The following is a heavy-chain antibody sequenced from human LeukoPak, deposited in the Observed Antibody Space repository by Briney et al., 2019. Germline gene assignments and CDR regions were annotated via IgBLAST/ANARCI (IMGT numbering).Heavy chain of an antibody. D-gene: IGHD1-1*01. J-gene: IGHJ4*02. V-gene: IGHV3-30-3*01. Sequence: AGGSLRLSCAASGFTFSNYAMHWVRQAPGKGLEWVAVISSDGSNKYYADSVKGRFTISRDNSKHTLYLQMNSLRAEDTAVYYCFFPGVTGKVYWGQGTLVTVSS. CDR3: FFPGVTGKVY. CDR2: ISSDGSNK. CDR1: GFTFSNYA.